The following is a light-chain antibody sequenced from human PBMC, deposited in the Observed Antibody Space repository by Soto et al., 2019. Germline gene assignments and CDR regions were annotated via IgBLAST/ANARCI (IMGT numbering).Light chain of an antibody. CDR1: SSDVGDYKY. CDR2: EVS. V-gene: IGLV2-14*01. Sequence: QSALTQPASVSGSPGQSITISCTGTSSDVGDYKYVSWYQKHPGKAPKALIYEVSNRPSGVSNRFSGSKSGNTASLTISGLQVEDEADYYCSSYTTSNTLVFGTGTKVTVL. CDR3: SSYTTSNTLV. J-gene: IGLJ1*01.